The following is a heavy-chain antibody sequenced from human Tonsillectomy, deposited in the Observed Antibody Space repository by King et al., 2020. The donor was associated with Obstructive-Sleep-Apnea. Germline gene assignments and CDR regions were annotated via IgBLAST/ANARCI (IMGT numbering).Heavy chain of an antibody. CDR3: AKGRGYCSSFSCSVHAFDI. CDR1: GFSFSRYA. CDR2: ISLDGSNT. D-gene: IGHD2-2*01. V-gene: IGHV3-30*18. J-gene: IGHJ3*02. Sequence: VQLVESGGGVVQPGRSLRLSCAASGFSFSRYAMHWVRRAPGKGLEWVAVISLDGSNTYYGDSVKGRFTISRDNSKNTLYLQMNSLRPEDTAVYYCAKGRGYCSSFSCSVHAFDIGGQGTMVTVSS.